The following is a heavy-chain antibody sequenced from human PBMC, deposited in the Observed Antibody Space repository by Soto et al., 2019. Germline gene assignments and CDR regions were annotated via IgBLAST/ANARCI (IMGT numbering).Heavy chain of an antibody. D-gene: IGHD7-27*01. CDR3: ARESPGTGGCEY. J-gene: IGHJ4*02. Sequence: QVQLVQSGAEVREPGASVKLSCKASGFTLSAYYMHWVRQAPGQGLEWMGIISPSGDSVAYAQKLQGRVTVTRDTSSTTVHMELTSLRSEDTGIYYCARESPGTGGCEYGGQGTLVTVSS. CDR2: ISPSGDSV. V-gene: IGHV1-46*01. CDR1: GFTLSAYY.